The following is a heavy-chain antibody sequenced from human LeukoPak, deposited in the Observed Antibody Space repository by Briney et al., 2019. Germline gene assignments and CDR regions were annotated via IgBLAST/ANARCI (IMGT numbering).Heavy chain of an antibody. V-gene: IGHV3-66*01. CDR2: IYSGGST. CDR3: ARLGVGFDWLRDY. CDR1: GFTVSSNY. J-gene: IGHJ4*02. Sequence: PGGSLRLSCAASGFTVSSNYMSWVRQAPGKGLEWVSVIYSGGSTYYADSVKGRFTISRDNSKNTPYLQMNSLRAEDTAVYYCARLGVGFDWLRDYWGQGTLVTVSS. D-gene: IGHD3-9*01.